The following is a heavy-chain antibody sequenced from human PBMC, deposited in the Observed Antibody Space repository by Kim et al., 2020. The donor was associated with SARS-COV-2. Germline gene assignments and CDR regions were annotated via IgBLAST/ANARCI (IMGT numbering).Heavy chain of an antibody. CDR1: GFTFSSYG. D-gene: IGHD2-2*01. V-gene: IGHV3-30*18. CDR3: AKDLGYCSSTSCSVYYYYYGMDV. CDR2: ISYDGSNK. J-gene: IGHJ6*02. Sequence: GGSLRLSCAASGFTFSSYGMHWVRQAPGKGLEWVAVISYDGSNKYYADSVKGRFTISRDNSKNTLYLQMNSLRAEDTAVYYCAKDLGYCSSTSCSVYYYYYGMDVWGQGTTVTVSS.